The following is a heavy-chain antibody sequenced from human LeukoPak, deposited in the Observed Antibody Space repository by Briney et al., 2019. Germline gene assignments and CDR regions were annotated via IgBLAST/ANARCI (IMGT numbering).Heavy chain of an antibody. CDR2: MYYGGST. CDR3: ARHKFGRGYYYYMDV. D-gene: IGHD3-16*01. Sequence: SETLSLTCTVSGDYIYTSTYFWGWIRQSPGKGLDWIGNMYYGGSTYLNPSLKSRVTLSIDTSRSQLSLKLKSVTATDTAVYYCARHKFGRGYYYYMDVWGKGTTVSISS. V-gene: IGHV4-39*01. CDR1: GDYIYTSTYF. J-gene: IGHJ6*03.